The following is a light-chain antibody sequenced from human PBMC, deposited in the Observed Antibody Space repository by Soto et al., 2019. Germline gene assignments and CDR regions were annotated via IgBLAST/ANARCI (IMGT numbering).Light chain of an antibody. CDR2: GAA. CDR3: QQYGSSPWT. V-gene: IGKV3-20*01. J-gene: IGKJ1*01. Sequence: EIVLTQSPGTLSLSPGERATLSCRASQSVSSSYLAWYQQKPGQAPRLLNYGAASRATGIPDRFSGSGSGREFTATICRLESEDFVVYYCQQYGSSPWTFGQGTKVEIK. CDR1: QSVSSSY.